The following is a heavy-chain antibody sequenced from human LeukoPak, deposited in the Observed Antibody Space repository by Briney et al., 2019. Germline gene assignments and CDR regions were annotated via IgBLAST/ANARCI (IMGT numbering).Heavy chain of an antibody. CDR1: GFTFSTYT. D-gene: IGHD1-7*01. Sequence: GGSLRLSCAASGFTFSTYTMNWVRQAPGKGLEWVSSISSNSYSIYYADLVKGRFTISRDNAKNSLYLQTNGLSAEDTAVYYCARGTTGLIDYWGQGSLVTVSS. CDR3: ARGTTGLIDY. J-gene: IGHJ4*02. V-gene: IGHV3-21*01. CDR2: ISSNSYSI.